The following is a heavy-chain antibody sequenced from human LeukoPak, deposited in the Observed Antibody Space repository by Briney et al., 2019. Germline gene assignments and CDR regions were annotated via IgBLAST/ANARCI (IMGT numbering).Heavy chain of an antibody. Sequence: GESLKISCKGSGYSFTSYWIGWVRQMPGKGLEWMGIINPGDSDTRKSPSFQGQVTISADKSISTAYLQWSSLKASDTAMYYCARGGGTSWPEGAFDIWGQGTMVTVSS. CDR3: ARGGGTSWPEGAFDI. J-gene: IGHJ3*02. V-gene: IGHV5-51*01. D-gene: IGHD2-2*01. CDR1: GYSFTSYW. CDR2: INPGDSDT.